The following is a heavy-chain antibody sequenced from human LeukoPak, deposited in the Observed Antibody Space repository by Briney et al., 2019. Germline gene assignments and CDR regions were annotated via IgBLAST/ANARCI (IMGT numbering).Heavy chain of an antibody. CDR3: ARSGGYYYHHYMDV. D-gene: IGHD4-23*01. J-gene: IGHJ6*03. V-gene: IGHV7-4-1*02. CDR1: GYTFANYP. CDR2: INANTGNP. Sequence: ASVKLSCKASGYTFANYPINWVRQAPGQGLEYMGWINANTGNPTYAQDFTGRFVFSLDASVSTAYLQINSLKAGDTAVYFCARSGGYYYHHYMDVWGKGTTVTVSS.